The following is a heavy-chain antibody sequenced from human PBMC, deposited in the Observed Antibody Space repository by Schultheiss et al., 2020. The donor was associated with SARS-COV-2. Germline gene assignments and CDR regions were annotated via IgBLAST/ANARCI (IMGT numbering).Heavy chain of an antibody. V-gene: IGHV3-30-3*01. CDR1: GFTFSSYA. J-gene: IGHJ6*02. CDR3: ARDSRLPSLAVPGYYGMDV. D-gene: IGHD2-2*01. Sequence: GESLKISCAASGFTFSSYAMHWVRQAPGKGLEWVAVISYDGSNKYYADSVKGRFTISRDNSKNTLYLQMKSLRPEDTAVYYCARDSRLPSLAVPGYYGMDVWGQGTTVTVSS. CDR2: ISYDGSNK.